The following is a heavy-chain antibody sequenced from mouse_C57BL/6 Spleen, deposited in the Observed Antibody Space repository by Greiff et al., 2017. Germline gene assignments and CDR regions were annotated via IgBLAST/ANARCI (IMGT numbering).Heavy chain of an antibody. J-gene: IGHJ4*01. D-gene: IGHD1-1*01. CDR3: ASPYYYGSTHYYAMDY. Sequence: VQLQQSGAELVKPGASVKISCKASGYAFSSYWMNWVKQRPGKGLEWIGQIYPGDGDTNYNGKFKGKATLTADKSSSTAYMQLSSLTSEDSAVYFCASPYYYGSTHYYAMDYWGQGTSVTVSS. CDR1: GYAFSSYW. V-gene: IGHV1-80*01. CDR2: IYPGDGDT.